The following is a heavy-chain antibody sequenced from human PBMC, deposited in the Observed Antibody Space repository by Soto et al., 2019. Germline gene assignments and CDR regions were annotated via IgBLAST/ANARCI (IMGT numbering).Heavy chain of an antibody. J-gene: IGHJ6*02. CDR2: IGAARDP. D-gene: IGHD2-15*01. V-gene: IGHV3-13*05. Sequence: EVQLLESGGGSVQPGGSLRISCTASGFTFSDYDMHWVRPASGNGLEWVSTIGAARDPYYTGSVKGRFTISRETPRNSMLLQMNSVTGGDTAVYYCARAYSGRLPRRADYYYALDVWCQGTMVTVSS. CDR1: GFTFSDYD. CDR3: ARAYSGRLPRRADYYYALDV.